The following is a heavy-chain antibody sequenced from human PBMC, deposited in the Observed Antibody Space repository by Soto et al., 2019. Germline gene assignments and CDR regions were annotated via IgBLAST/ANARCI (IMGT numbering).Heavy chain of an antibody. CDR1: GFSFNTYT. CDR3: ARGGCSSTNCSRGGYYYYGMDV. Sequence: EVQLVESGGGLVKPGGSLRLSCAASGFSFNTYTMNWVRQAPGKGLEWVSSISSTSSFIYYADSVKGRFTISRDNAKNSLYLQMNSLRAEDTAVCHCARGGCSSTNCSRGGYYYYGMDVWGQGTTVTVSS. D-gene: IGHD2-2*01. J-gene: IGHJ6*02. V-gene: IGHV3-21*06. CDR2: ISSTSSFI.